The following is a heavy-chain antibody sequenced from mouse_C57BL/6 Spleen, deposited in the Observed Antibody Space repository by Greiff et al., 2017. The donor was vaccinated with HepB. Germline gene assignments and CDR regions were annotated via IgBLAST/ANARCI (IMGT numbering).Heavy chain of an antibody. J-gene: IGHJ1*03. V-gene: IGHV5-6*01. CDR1: GFTFSSYG. D-gene: IGHD2-3*01. Sequence: EVQLVESGGDLVKPGGSLKLSCAASGFTFSSYGMSWVRQTPDKRLEWVATISSGGSYTYYPDSVKGRFTISRDNAKNTLYLQMSSLKSEDTAMYYCARHPDGYYRYFDVWGTGTTVTVSS. CDR2: ISSGGSYT. CDR3: ARHPDGYYRYFDV.